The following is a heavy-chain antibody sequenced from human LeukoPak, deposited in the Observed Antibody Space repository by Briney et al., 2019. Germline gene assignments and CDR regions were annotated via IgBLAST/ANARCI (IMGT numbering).Heavy chain of an antibody. CDR2: IYTSGST. CDR3: ARETVAGRSDAFDI. D-gene: IGHD6-19*01. J-gene: IGHJ3*02. V-gene: IGHV4-4*07. Sequence: PSETLSLTCTVSGGSISSYYWSWIRQPAGKGLEWIGRIYTSGSTNYNPSLKSRVTMSVDTSKNQFSLKLSSVTAADTAVYYCARETVAGRSDAFDIWGQGTMVTVSS. CDR1: GGSISSYY.